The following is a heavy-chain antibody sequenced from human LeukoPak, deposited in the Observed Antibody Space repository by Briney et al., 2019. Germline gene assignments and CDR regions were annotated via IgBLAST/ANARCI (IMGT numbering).Heavy chain of an antibody. CDR1: GFDFSSHW. CDR3: ARDEVGAPPIDY. J-gene: IGHJ4*02. V-gene: IGHV3-74*01. Sequence: GGSLRLSCEASGFDFSSHWMHWVRQAPGKGLVWISNIRGDGSLLGYADSVKGRFTVSRDNAKNTLFLHMTSLRAEDTAVYYCARDEVGAPPIDYWGQGALVTVSS. D-gene: IGHD1-26*01. CDR2: IRGDGSLL.